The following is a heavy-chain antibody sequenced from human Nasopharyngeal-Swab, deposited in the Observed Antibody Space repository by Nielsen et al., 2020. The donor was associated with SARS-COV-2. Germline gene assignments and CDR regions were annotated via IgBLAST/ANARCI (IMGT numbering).Heavy chain of an antibody. CDR2: IKQDGREK. CDR1: GFTFSSYW. Sequence: GGSLRLSCAASGFTFSSYWMSWVRQAPGKGLEWVANIKQDGREKYYVDSVKGRFTISRDNAKNSLYLQMNSLRAEDTAVYYCARATIVATIFGYYYYYYMDVWGKGTTVTVSS. CDR3: ARATIVATIFGYYYYYYMDV. D-gene: IGHD5-12*01. V-gene: IGHV3-7*01. J-gene: IGHJ6*03.